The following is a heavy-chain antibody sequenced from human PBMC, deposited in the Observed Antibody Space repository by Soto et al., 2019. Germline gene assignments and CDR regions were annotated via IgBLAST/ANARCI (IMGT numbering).Heavy chain of an antibody. CDR1: GGSFSGYY. CDR3: ATEHTYCSGGSCYFTDAFDI. V-gene: IGHV4-34*01. D-gene: IGHD2-15*01. Sequence: QVQLQQWGAGLLKPSETLSLTCAVYGGSFSGYYWSWIRQPPGKGLEWIGEINHSGSTNYNPSLKSRVTISVDTYKNPFCLTLSSVTAADTTVYYCATEHTYCSGGSCYFTDAFDIWGQGTMVTVSS. CDR2: INHSGST. J-gene: IGHJ3*02.